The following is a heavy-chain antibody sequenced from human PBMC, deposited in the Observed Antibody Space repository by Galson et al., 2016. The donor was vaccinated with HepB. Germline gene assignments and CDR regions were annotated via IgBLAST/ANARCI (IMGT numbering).Heavy chain of an antibody. J-gene: IGHJ4*02. CDR3: AKAPSGWSYYFDY. V-gene: IGHV3-23*01. D-gene: IGHD6-19*01. CDR1: GFRFRDYA. Sequence: SLRLSCAASGFRFRDYALHWVRQAPGKGLEWVSTMSGSGGTTYYADSVKGRFTISRDNSRNTVFLQMNSLTAEDTAVYYCAKAPSGWSYYFDYWGQGILVTVSS. CDR2: MSGSGGTT.